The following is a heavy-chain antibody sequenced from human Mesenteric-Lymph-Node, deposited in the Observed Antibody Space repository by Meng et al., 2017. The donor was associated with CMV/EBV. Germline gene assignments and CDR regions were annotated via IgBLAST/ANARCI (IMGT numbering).Heavy chain of an antibody. CDR3: ARDKESRYCSATRCSSSVSWFDP. CDR2: IDSDGNS. Sequence: LSLTCAASGLTVSINSMSWVRQAPGKGLDWVARIDSDGNSDYADSVTGPLIISRDNSKNTLYLQMHSLRAEDTAVYYCARDKESRYCSATRCSSSVSWFDPWGLGTLVTVSS. J-gene: IGHJ5*02. D-gene: IGHD6-13*01. V-gene: IGHV3-53*01. CDR1: GLTVSINS.